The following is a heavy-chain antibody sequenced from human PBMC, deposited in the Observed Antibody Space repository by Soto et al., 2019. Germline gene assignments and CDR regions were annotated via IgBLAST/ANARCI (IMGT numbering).Heavy chain of an antibody. CDR2: IYYSGST. CDR3: ARPIPTPRYCSSTSCYAPVGAFDI. J-gene: IGHJ3*02. D-gene: IGHD2-2*01. CDR1: GGSISSSSYY. V-gene: IGHV4-39*01. Sequence: SETLSLTCTVSGGSISSSSYYWGWIRQPPGKGLEWIGSIYYSGSTYYNPSLKSRVTISVDTSKNQFSLKLSSVTAADTAVYYCARPIPTPRYCSSTSCYAPVGAFDIWGQGTMVTVS.